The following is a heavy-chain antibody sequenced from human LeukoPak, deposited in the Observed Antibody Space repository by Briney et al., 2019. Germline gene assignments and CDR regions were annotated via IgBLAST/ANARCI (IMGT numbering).Heavy chain of an antibody. CDR2: IIPIFGTA. V-gene: IGHV1-69*05. CDR3: ASVLPGGILTGYRYYFDY. D-gene: IGHD3-9*01. CDR1: GGTFSSYA. J-gene: IGHJ4*02. Sequence: SVKVSCKASGGTFSSYAISWVRQAPGQGLEWMGRIIPIFGTANYAQKFQGRVTITTDESTSTACMELSSLRSEDTAVYYCASVLPGGILTGYRYYFDYWGQGTLVTVSS.